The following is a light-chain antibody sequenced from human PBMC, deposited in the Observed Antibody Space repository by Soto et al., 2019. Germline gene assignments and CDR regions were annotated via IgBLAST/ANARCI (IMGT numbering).Light chain of an antibody. J-gene: IGLJ2*01. V-gene: IGLV3-21*04. CDR1: NIGSKS. CDR2: YDS. Sequence: SYELTQTPSLSVAPGRTARIPCGGNNIGSKSVHWYQQKPGQAPVLVIYYDSDRPSGIPERFSGSNSGNTATLTISRVEAGEEADYYCQVWDSSSDHVIFGGGTKLTVL. CDR3: QVWDSSSDHVI.